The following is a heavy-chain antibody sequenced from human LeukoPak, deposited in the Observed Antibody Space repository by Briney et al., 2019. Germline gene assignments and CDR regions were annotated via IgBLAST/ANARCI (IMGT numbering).Heavy chain of an antibody. CDR2: ISCSGGST. CDR3: AKKLSSSWSRAAFDI. D-gene: IGHD6-13*01. V-gene: IGHV3-23*01. CDR1: GFTFSSYA. Sequence: GGSLTLSCAASGFTFSSYAMSWVRQAPGKGLEGVSAISCSGGSTYYADSVKGRFTICRDNSKHTLYLQMNSLRAEDTAVYYCAKKLSSSWSRAAFDIWGQGTMVTVSS. J-gene: IGHJ3*02.